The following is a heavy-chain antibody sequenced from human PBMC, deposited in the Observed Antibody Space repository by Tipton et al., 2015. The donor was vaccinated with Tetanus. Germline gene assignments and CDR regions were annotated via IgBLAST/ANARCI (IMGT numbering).Heavy chain of an antibody. CDR2: ITPYNGHT. Sequence: QVQLVQSGPEVKKPGSSVKVSCETSGGSFSTYITSWVRQAPGQGLEWVGWITPYNGHTDLAQKVQGRVTMTTDASLRTAYLEVRGLRSDDTAVYYCARAAGFLGLTHDFWGRGTLVSVSS. V-gene: IGHV1-18*01. CDR3: ARAAGFLGLTHDF. CDR1: GGSFSTYI. J-gene: IGHJ4*02. D-gene: IGHD2/OR15-2a*01.